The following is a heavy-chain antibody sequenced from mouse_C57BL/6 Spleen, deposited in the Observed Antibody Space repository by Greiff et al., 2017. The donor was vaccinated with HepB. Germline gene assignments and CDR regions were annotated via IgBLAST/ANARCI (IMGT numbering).Heavy chain of an antibody. V-gene: IGHV1-64*01. CDR3: ARRNYSNSYYYAMDY. J-gene: IGHJ4*01. CDR1: GYTFTSYW. D-gene: IGHD2-5*01. CDR2: IHPNSGST. Sequence: VQLQQPGAELVKPGASVKLSCKASGYTFTSYWMPWVKQRPGQGLEWIGMIHPNSGSTNYNEKFKSKATLTVDKSSSTAYMQLSSLTSEDSAVYYCARRNYSNSYYYAMDYWGQGTSVTVSS.